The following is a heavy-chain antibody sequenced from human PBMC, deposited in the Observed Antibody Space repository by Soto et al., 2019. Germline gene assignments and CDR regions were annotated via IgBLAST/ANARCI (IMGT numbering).Heavy chain of an antibody. J-gene: IGHJ4*02. CDR2: IYYSGST. D-gene: IGHD5-12*01. Sequence: QVQLQESGPGLVKPSQTLSLTCTVSGGSISSGGYYWSWIRQHPGKGLEWIGYIYYSGSTYDNPSLKSRVTISVDTSKNQFSLKLSSVTAADTAVYYCARLEGSGSNVDYWGQGTLVTVSS. V-gene: IGHV4-31*03. CDR1: GGSISSGGYY. CDR3: ARLEGSGSNVDY.